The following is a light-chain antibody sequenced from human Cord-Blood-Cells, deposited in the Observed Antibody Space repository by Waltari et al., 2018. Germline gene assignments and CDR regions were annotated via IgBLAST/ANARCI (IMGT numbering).Light chain of an antibody. CDR3: SSYTSSSTWV. CDR2: DVS. V-gene: IGLV2-14*01. J-gene: IGLJ3*02. Sequence: QSALTQPASVSGSPGQSITISCTVTSSDGGGYNHVSWYQQHPRKAPKLMIYDVSKRPSGVSTRFSGSKSGNTASLTISGLQAEDEADYYCSSYTSSSTWVFGGGTKLTVL. CDR1: SSDGGGYNH.